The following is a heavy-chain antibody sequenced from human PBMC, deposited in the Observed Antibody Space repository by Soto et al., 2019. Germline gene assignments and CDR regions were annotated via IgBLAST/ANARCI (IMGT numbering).Heavy chain of an antibody. CDR3: ARSSVPPYCSSSSCYSVDY. Sequence: GASVKGSCKASGYTFTTHGIHWVRQAPGQRPEWMGWTNAGNGNTRYSHKFQGRVTFSRDTSASTAYMELSSLRSEDTSVYYCARSSVPPYCSSSSCYSVDYWGQGTLVTVSS. CDR1: GYTFTTHG. J-gene: IGHJ4*02. CDR2: TNAGNGNT. D-gene: IGHD2-2*01. V-gene: IGHV1-3*01.